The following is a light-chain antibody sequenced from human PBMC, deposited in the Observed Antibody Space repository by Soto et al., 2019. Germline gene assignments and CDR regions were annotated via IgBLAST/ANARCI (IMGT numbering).Light chain of an antibody. Sequence: IQVTQSPSTLSASVGDRVTITCRASQNVNNWLAWYQHKPGKAPNLLIYKASSLDSGVPSRFSGSGSGTEFTLTISSLQPDDSATYYCHQYNSYSTFGQGTKVEIK. CDR3: HQYNSYST. CDR2: KAS. V-gene: IGKV1-5*03. J-gene: IGKJ1*01. CDR1: QNVNNW.